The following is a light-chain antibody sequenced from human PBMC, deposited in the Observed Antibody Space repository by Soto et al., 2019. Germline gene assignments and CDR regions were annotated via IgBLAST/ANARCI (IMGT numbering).Light chain of an antibody. Sequence: EIVLTQSPGTLSLSPGETATLSCRASQSINNYFLAWHQQRPGQAPRLLIFRASQRGSGIPDRFRGSGSGTDFTLTMTRLELEDFAVYYCQEYANAPRTFGQGTKVEIE. CDR1: QSINNYF. CDR2: RAS. V-gene: IGKV3-20*01. J-gene: IGKJ1*01. CDR3: QEYANAPRT.